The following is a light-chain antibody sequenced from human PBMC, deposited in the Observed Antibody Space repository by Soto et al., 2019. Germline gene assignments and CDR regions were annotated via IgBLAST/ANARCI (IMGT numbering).Light chain of an antibody. V-gene: IGKV1-5*01. CDR2: DAS. J-gene: IGKJ2*01. CDR3: QQYNIYSPYT. CDR1: QSISSW. Sequence: DIQMTQSPSTLSASVGDRVTITCRASQSISSWLAWYQQRPGKAPKLLIYDASSLESGVPSRFSGSGSGTEFTLTSSSLQPDDFATYYCQQYNIYSPYTFGQGTKLEIK.